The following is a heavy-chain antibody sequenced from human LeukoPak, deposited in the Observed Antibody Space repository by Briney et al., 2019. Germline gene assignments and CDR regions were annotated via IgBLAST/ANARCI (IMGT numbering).Heavy chain of an antibody. CDR1: GFTFSSYA. Sequence: GGPLRLSCAASGFTFSSYAMSWVRQAPGKGLEWVSAIRVSGGITYYADSVKGRFTISRDNSKNALYLQMNSLRAEGTAVYYCAKDPILEWLLSPDDYWGQGTLVTVSS. D-gene: IGHD3-3*01. CDR2: IRVSGGIT. CDR3: AKDPILEWLLSPDDY. J-gene: IGHJ4*02. V-gene: IGHV3-23*01.